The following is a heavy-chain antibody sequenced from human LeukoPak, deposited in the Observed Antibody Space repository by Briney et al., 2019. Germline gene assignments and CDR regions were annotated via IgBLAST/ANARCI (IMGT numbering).Heavy chain of an antibody. D-gene: IGHD1-7*01. CDR3: ARGHNWNYGYYYYGMDV. CDR1: GFTFSSYA. CDR2: ISSNGGST. J-gene: IGHJ6*02. V-gene: IGHV3-64*01. Sequence: GGSLRLSCAASGFTFSSYAMHWVRQAPGKGLEYVSAISSNGGSTYYANSVKGRFAISRDNSKNTLYLQMGSLRAEDMAVYYCARGHNWNYGYYYYGMDVWGQGTTVTVSS.